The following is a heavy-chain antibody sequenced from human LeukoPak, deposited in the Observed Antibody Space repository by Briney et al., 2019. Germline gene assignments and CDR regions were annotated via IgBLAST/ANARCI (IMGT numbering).Heavy chain of an antibody. Sequence: GGSATVSCMASGYSFSTYYMHWGRQAPEQGLEWRGIKKPSGGSTSYAQKFHDRVTMTRDTSTSTVYMELNSLRSEDTAVYYCARVHDSDWYFDYWGQGTLVTVSS. CDR2: KKPSGGST. J-gene: IGHJ4*02. CDR1: GYSFSTYY. V-gene: IGHV1-46*01. D-gene: IGHD6-19*01. CDR3: ARVHDSDWYFDY.